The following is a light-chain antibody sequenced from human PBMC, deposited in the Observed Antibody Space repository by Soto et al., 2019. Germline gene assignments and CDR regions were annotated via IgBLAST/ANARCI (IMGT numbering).Light chain of an antibody. CDR2: GAS. J-gene: IGKJ4*01. CDR1: QSVGSS. V-gene: IGKV3-15*01. CDR3: QQYNSWPLT. Sequence: EIVMTQSPATLSVSPGERATLSCRASQSVGSSLAWYQQKPGQAPRLLISGASTRATGIPARFSGSGSGTDFTLTISSLQSEDFAVYYCQQYNSWPLTFGGGTEVEI.